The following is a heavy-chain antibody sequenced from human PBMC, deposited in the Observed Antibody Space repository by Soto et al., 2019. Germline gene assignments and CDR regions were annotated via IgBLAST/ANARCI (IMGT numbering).Heavy chain of an antibody. CDR1: GYTFTSYT. CDR3: ARNKYYGSGTYNYFDY. D-gene: IGHD3-10*01. Sequence: GASVKVSCKASGYTFTSYTIHWVRQAPGQRLEWMGWINAGNGNTKYSEKFQGRVTITRDTSASTAYMELSSLRSEDTAVYYCARNKYYGSGTYNYFDYWGQGPLATVSS. V-gene: IGHV1-3*01. CDR2: INAGNGNT. J-gene: IGHJ4*02.